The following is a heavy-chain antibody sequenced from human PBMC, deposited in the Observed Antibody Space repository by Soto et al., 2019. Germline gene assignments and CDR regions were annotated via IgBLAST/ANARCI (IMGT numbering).Heavy chain of an antibody. J-gene: IGHJ4*02. D-gene: IGHD1-20*01. CDR3: AKDNNLDRDGPFDY. V-gene: IGHV3-9*01. CDR2: LSWNSGDI. CDR1: GFSFDDYG. Sequence: EVQLVESGGGSVQPGRSLSLSCAASGFSFDDYGMHWVRQGPGKGLEWVSCLSWNSGDIYYADPVKGRFTISRDNAKRSLYLQMNSLRTEATALYYCAKDNNLDRDGPFDYWGQGILVTVSS.